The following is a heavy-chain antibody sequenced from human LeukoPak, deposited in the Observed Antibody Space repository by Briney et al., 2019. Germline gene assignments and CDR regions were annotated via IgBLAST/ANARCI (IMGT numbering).Heavy chain of an antibody. CDR2: IIPILGIA. CDR1: GGTFSSYA. V-gene: IGHV1-69*04. D-gene: IGHD3-16*01. J-gene: IGHJ5*02. Sequence: GSSVKVSCKASGGTFSSYAISRVRQAPGQGLEWMGRIIPILGIANYAQKFQGRVTITADKSTSTAYMELSSLRSEDTAVYYCAREMGGDYELYNWFDPWGQGTLVTVSS. CDR3: AREMGGDYELYNWFDP.